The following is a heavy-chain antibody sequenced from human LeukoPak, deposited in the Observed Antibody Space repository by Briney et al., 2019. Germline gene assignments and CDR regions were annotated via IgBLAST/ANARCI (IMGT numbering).Heavy chain of an antibody. D-gene: IGHD6-19*01. V-gene: IGHV3-21*01. J-gene: IGHJ4*02. CDR1: GITFNSYT. CDR3: AREDRYSSGTSDY. Sequence: GGSLRLSCAASGITFNSYTMNWVRQAPGKGLEWVSSISSSSSYIYYADSVKGRFTISRDNAKNSLYLQMNSLRAEDTAVYYCAREDRYSSGTSDYWGQGTLVTVSS. CDR2: ISSSSSYI.